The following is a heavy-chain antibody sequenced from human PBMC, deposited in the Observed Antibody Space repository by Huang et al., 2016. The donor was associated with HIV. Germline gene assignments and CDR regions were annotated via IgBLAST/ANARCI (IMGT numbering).Heavy chain of an antibody. CDR1: GFTFSNYD. CDR2: MRARDGDT. Sequence: EVQLLESGGGLVQPGGSLRLSCAASGFTFSNYDMSWVRQAPGKGLEWVSTMRARDGDTYYPDAVKGRFTISRDNSKNTLYLQMNSLRADDTAVYYCARRDGSSWGGGYYFDYWGQGTLVTVSS. V-gene: IGHV3-23*01. D-gene: IGHD6-13*01. J-gene: IGHJ4*02. CDR3: ARRDGSSWGGGYYFDY.